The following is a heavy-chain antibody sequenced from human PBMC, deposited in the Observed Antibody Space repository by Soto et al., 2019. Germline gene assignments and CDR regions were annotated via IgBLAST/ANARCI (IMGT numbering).Heavy chain of an antibody. Sequence: SVKVSCKASGGTFSSYAISWVRQAPGQGLEWMGGIIPIFGTANYAQKFQGRVTITADESTSTAYMELSSLRSEDTAVYYCATIQAGYSSSWYRGLYYYYGMDVWGQGTTVTVSS. CDR3: ATIQAGYSSSWYRGLYYYYGMDV. D-gene: IGHD6-13*01. V-gene: IGHV1-69*13. J-gene: IGHJ6*02. CDR2: IIPIFGTA. CDR1: GGTFSSYA.